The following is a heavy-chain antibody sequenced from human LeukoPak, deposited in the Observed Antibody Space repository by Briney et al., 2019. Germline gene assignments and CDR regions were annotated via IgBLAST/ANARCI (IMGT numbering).Heavy chain of an antibody. CDR1: GFTVSSNY. J-gene: IGHJ4*02. CDR2: IYSGGST. CDR3: ARLFSARGGFDY. V-gene: IGHV3-53*01. D-gene: IGHD2-15*01. Sequence: PGGSLRLSCAASGFTVSSNYMSWVRQAPGKGLEWVSVIYSGGSTYCADSVKGRFTISRDNSKNTLYLQMNSLRAEDTAVYYCARLFSARGGFDYWGQGTLVTVSS.